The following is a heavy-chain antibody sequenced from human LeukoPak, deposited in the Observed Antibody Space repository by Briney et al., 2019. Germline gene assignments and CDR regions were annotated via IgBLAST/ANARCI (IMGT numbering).Heavy chain of an antibody. Sequence: SETLSLTCSVSGYSISTGYYWGWIRQPPGKGLEWIGSMYHSGNTNYNPSLKSRVTMSVDTSKSQFSLKLSSVTAADTAVYYCAREDRVVGYSPDYWGQGTLVTVSS. V-gene: IGHV4-38-2*02. J-gene: IGHJ4*02. CDR3: AREDRVVGYSPDY. CDR2: MYHSGNT. D-gene: IGHD6-13*01. CDR1: GYSISTGYY.